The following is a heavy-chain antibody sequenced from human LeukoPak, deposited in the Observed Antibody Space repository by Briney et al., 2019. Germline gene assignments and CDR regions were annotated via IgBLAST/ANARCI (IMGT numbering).Heavy chain of an antibody. J-gene: IGHJ4*02. CDR1: GFSFSSYT. V-gene: IGHV3-48*01. Sequence: GGSLRLSCAASGFSFSSYTMNWVRQAPGQGLEWLSYIDISSTTIYYADPVKGRFTISRDNAKNSLYLQMNSLRAEDTAVCYCARDYYDSSGYFDYWGQGTLVTVSS. CDR3: ARDYYDSSGYFDY. D-gene: IGHD3-22*01. CDR2: IDISSTTI.